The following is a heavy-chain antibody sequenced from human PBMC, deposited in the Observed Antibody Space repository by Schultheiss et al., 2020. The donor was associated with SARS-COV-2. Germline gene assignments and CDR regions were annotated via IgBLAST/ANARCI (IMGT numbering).Heavy chain of an antibody. CDR3: ARDGRYCSGGSCSGLDYYYGMDV. CDR2: IYYSGST. J-gene: IGHJ6*02. V-gene: IGHV4-59*01. Sequence: SETLSLTCTVSGGSISSYYWSWIRQPPGKGLEWIGYIYYSGSTNYNPSLKSRVTISVDTSKNQFSLKLSSVTAADTAVYYCARDGRYCSGGSCSGLDYYYGMDVWGQGTTVTVSS. CDR1: GGSISSYY. D-gene: IGHD2-15*01.